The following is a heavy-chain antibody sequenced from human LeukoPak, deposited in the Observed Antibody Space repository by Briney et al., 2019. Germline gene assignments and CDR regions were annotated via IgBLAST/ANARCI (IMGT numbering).Heavy chain of an antibody. CDR2: IHWNVDIT. CDR3: ARDRVAMAGKAHFDY. V-gene: IGHV3-20*04. D-gene: IGHD6-19*01. CDR1: GFNFHDHA. J-gene: IGHJ4*02. Sequence: RPGGSLRLSCAASGFNFHDHAMSWFRQVPGKGPEWVSTIHWNVDITTYADSVKGRFTISRDNAKSSLYLQMNSLRAEDTAFYYCARDRVAMAGKAHFDYWGQGTLVTVSS.